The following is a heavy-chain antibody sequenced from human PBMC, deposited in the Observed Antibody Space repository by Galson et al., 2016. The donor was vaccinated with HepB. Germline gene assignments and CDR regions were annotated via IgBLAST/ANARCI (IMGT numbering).Heavy chain of an antibody. CDR2: ISSDGSNQ. Sequence: SLRLSCAASGFTFSTSAVHWVRQAPGKGLEWVAVISSDGSNQFYADSVTGRFTISRDNSKDTPYLQMNSLRAEDTAVYYCAKDGGYTYALGYWGRGTLVTVSS. CDR1: GFTFSTSA. J-gene: IGHJ4*02. CDR3: AKDGGYTYALGY. V-gene: IGHV3-30-3*01. D-gene: IGHD5-18*01.